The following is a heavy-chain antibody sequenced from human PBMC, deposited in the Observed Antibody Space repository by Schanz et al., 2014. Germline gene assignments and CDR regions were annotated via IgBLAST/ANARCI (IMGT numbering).Heavy chain of an antibody. CDR3: AREGSGSHYRLDY. CDR2: ISGSSRTI. J-gene: IGHJ4*02. D-gene: IGHD1-26*01. CDR1: GFGFSSYS. V-gene: IGHV3-48*01. Sequence: EVQLVESGGGLIQPGGSLRLSCAASGFGFSSYSMNWVRQAPGKGLEWVSYISGSSRTIYYADSMKGRFTVSRDNAENALYLQMNSLRAEDTGLYFCAREGSGSHYRLDYWGQGTLVNVSS.